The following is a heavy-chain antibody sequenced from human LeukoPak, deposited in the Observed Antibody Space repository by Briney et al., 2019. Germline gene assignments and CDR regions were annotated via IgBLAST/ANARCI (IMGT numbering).Heavy chain of an antibody. CDR2: ISSSDNTI. CDR3: ARVHRGYSYGRLDY. Sequence: GGSLRLSCAASGFAFSDYSMNWVRQAPGKGLEWVSYISSSDNTIHYADSVKGRFTISRDNAKNSLYLEMNSLRDEDTDVYYCARVHRGYSYGRLDYWGQGTLVTVSS. V-gene: IGHV3-48*02. J-gene: IGHJ4*02. D-gene: IGHD5-18*01. CDR1: GFAFSDYS.